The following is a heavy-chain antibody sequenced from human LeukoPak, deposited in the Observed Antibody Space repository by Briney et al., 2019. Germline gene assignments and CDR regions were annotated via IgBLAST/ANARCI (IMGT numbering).Heavy chain of an antibody. V-gene: IGHV3-30*02. CDR3: AKEHSGWDYFDY. Sequence: GGSLRLSCAASGFTFSSYGMHWVRQAPGKGLEWVAVTWNDGSNKYYADSVKGRFTISRDDSTKTVYLQMNNLGPEDTAMYYCAKEHSGWDYFDYWGQGTLVTVSS. CDR1: GFTFSSYG. J-gene: IGHJ4*02. D-gene: IGHD5-12*01. CDR2: TWNDGSNK.